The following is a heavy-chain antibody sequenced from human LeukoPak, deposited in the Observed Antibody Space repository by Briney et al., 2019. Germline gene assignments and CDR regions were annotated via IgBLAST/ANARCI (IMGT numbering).Heavy chain of an antibody. J-gene: IGHJ4*02. CDR3: ARDPSNSSGWYIFFDF. CDR1: GYTFTRYG. D-gene: IGHD6-19*01. V-gene: IGHV1-18*01. Sequence: VSVKVSCKASGYTFTRYGITWVRQAPGQGLEWMGWISAYNGDTKYAQKLQGRVTMTTDTSTSTAYMELRSLRSDDTAVYYCARDPSNSSGWYIFFDFWGQGTLVAVSS. CDR2: ISAYNGDT.